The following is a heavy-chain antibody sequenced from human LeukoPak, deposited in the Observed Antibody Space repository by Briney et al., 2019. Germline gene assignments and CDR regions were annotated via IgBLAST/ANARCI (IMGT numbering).Heavy chain of an antibody. CDR3: ARDPQIPADSSGYYYGNWFDP. V-gene: IGHV4-39*02. J-gene: IGHJ5*02. CDR2: IYYSGST. CDR1: GGSTSSSSYY. D-gene: IGHD3-22*01. Sequence: SETLSLTCTVSGGSTSSSSYYWGWIRQPPGKGLEWIGSIYYSGSTYYNPSLKSRVTISVDTSKNQFSLKLSSVTAADTAVYYCARDPQIPADSSGYYYGNWFDPWGQGTLVTVSS.